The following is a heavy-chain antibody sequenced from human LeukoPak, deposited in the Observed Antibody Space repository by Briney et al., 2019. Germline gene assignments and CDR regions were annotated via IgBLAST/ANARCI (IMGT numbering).Heavy chain of an antibody. J-gene: IGHJ4*02. V-gene: IGHV3-7*01. CDR2: IKQDESEK. CDR3: VQGWRDN. D-gene: IGHD2-15*01. CDR1: GITFSDYW. Sequence: GESLRLSCAASGITFSDYWMSWVRQAPGKGLEWVANIKQDESEKYYVDSVKGRFTISRDNAKNSLYLQMNSLRAEDTAVYYCVQGWRDNWGQGTLVTVSS.